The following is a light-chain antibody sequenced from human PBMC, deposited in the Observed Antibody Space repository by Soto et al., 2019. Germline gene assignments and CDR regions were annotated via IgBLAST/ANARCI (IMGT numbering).Light chain of an antibody. J-gene: IGKJ4*01. CDR1: QSLSNN. V-gene: IGKV3-15*01. CDR3: QQYNNWPPKT. Sequence: EIVMTQSPATLSVSPGERATLSCRASQSLSNNLAWYQQKPGQGPRLLIYGASTRATGIPARFSGSGSGTEFTLTISILQSEDFAVYYCQQYNNWPPKTFGGGTKVEIK. CDR2: GAS.